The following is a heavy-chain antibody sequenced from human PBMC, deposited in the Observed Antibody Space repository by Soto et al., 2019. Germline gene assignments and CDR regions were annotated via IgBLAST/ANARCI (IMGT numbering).Heavy chain of an antibody. CDR3: ARDSRRSVPSKPPSPSYKVFDP. Sequence: GGSLRLSCAASGFTFSSYSMNWVRQAPGKGLEWVSSISSSSSYIYYADSVKGRFTISRDNAKNSLYLQMNSLRAEDTAVYYCARDSRRSVPSKPPSPSYKVFDPWGQGTLVTVSS. V-gene: IGHV3-21*01. CDR1: GFTFSSYS. J-gene: IGHJ5*02. CDR2: ISSSSSYI. D-gene: IGHD1-20*01.